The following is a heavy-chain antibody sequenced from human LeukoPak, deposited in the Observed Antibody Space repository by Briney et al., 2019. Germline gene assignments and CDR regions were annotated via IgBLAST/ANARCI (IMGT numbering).Heavy chain of an antibody. CDR3: AKGRESEQWLVRPFDY. V-gene: IGHV3-30*18. Sequence: GGSLRLSCAASGFSFSGYGMHWVRQAPGKGLEWVAVISYDGSDKKYGDSVKGRFTISRDNSKNTLYLQMNSLRAEDTAVYYCAKGRESEQWLVRPFDYWGQGTLVTVSS. J-gene: IGHJ4*02. CDR2: ISYDGSDK. CDR1: GFSFSGYG. D-gene: IGHD6-19*01.